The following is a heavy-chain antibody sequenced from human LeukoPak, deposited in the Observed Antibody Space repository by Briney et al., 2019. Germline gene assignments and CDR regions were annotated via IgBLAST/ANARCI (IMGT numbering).Heavy chain of an antibody. Sequence: PGGSLRLSCAPSGFTFSDYSMNWVRQAPGKGLEWVASISTVSTYTFYADSVKGRFTISRENVRNTLYLQMSSLGAEDTAVYYCARDGSGFYLYNYLDVWGKGTTVTVSS. D-gene: IGHD6-25*01. CDR1: GFTFSDYS. CDR2: ISTVSTYT. CDR3: ARDGSGFYLYNYLDV. J-gene: IGHJ6*03. V-gene: IGHV3-21*01.